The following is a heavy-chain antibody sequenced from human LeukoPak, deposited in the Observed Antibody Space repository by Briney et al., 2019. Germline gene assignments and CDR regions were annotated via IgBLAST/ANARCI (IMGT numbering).Heavy chain of an antibody. V-gene: IGHV3-48*04. CDR1: GFTFSSYS. D-gene: IGHD6-13*01. Sequence: GESLRLSCAASGFTFSSYSMNWVRQAPGKGLEWVSYISSSSSTIYYADSVKGRFTISRDNAKNSLYLQMNSLRAEDTAVYYCARAPSYSSSWSGYWYFDLWGRGTLVTVSS. J-gene: IGHJ2*01. CDR2: ISSSSSTI. CDR3: ARAPSYSSSWSGYWYFDL.